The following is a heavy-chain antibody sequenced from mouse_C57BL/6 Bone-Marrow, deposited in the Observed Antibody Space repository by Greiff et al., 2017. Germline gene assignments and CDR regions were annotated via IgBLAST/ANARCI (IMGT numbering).Heavy chain of an antibody. D-gene: IGHD2-13*01. V-gene: IGHV6-3*01. CDR2: IRLKSDNYAT. Sequence: EVKVEESGGGLVQPGGSMKLSCVASGFTFSNYWMNWVRQSPEKGLEWVAQIRLKSDNYATHYAESVKGRFTISRDDSKSSVYLQMNNLRAEDTGMYYCADYGDGAMDYWGQGTSVTVSS. J-gene: IGHJ4*01. CDR3: ADYGDGAMDY. CDR1: GFTFSNYW.